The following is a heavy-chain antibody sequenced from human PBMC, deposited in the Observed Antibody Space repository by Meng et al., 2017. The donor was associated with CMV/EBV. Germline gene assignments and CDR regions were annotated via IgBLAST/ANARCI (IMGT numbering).Heavy chain of an antibody. V-gene: IGHV3-38-3*01. CDR3: ARDLGITIFGVVIDYYYYGMDV. Sequence: GGSLRLSCTASGFTVSSNEMSWVRQAPGKGLEWVSSISGGSTYYADSRKGRFTISRDNSKNTLHLQMNSLRAEDTAVYYCARDLGITIFGVVIDYYYYGMDVWGQGTTVTVSS. CDR1: GFTVSSNE. J-gene: IGHJ6*02. D-gene: IGHD3-3*01. CDR2: ISGGST.